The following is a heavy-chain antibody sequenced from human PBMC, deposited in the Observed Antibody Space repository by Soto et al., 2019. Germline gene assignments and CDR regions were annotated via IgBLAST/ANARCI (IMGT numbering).Heavy chain of an antibody. V-gene: IGHV4-39*01. Sequence: QLQLQESGPGLVKPSETLSLTCTVSGGSISSSSYYWGWIRQPPGKGLEWIGSIYYSGSTYYNPSLKSRVTISVDTSKNQFSLKLSSVTAADTAVYYCARLVGRLRYYYYGMDVWGQGTTVTVSS. CDR2: IYYSGST. CDR1: GGSISSSSYY. D-gene: IGHD2-15*01. CDR3: ARLVGRLRYYYYGMDV. J-gene: IGHJ6*02.